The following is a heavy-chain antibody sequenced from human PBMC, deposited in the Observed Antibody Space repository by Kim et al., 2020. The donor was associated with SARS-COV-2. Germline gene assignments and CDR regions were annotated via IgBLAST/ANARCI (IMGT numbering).Heavy chain of an antibody. Sequence: GGSLRLSCAASGFTFSSYAMSWVRQAPGKGLEWVSAISGGGGSTYYADSVKGRFTISRDNSKNTLYLQMNSLRAEDTAVYYCAKDFGAGSGSYYTDYYYGMDVWGQGTTVTVSS. CDR1: GFTFSSYA. J-gene: IGHJ6*02. CDR3: AKDFGAGSGSYYTDYYYGMDV. V-gene: IGHV3-23*01. D-gene: IGHD3-10*01. CDR2: ISGGGGST.